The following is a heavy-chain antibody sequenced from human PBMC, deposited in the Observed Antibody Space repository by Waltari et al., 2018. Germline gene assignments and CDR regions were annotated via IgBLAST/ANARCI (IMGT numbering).Heavy chain of an antibody. D-gene: IGHD6-19*01. Sequence: QVQLVQSGAEVKKPGASVKVSCKASGYTFTSYAMHWVRQAPGQRLEWMGWINAGNGNTKYSQKFQGRVTITRDTSASTAYMELSSLRSEDTAVYYCARDSHSSGWYWRAFDIWGQGTMVTVSS. CDR3: ARDSHSSGWYWRAFDI. V-gene: IGHV1-3*01. J-gene: IGHJ3*02. CDR1: GYTFTSYA. CDR2: INAGNGNT.